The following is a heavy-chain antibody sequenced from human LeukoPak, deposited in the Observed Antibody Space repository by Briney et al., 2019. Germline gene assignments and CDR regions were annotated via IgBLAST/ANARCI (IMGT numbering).Heavy chain of an antibody. J-gene: IGHJ4*02. CDR1: GGSISGSSYY. CDR2: IYYSGST. V-gene: IGHV4-39*07. Sequence: SETLSLTCTVSGGSISGSSYYWGWIRQPPGKGLEWIGSIYYSGSTYYNPSLKSRVTISVDTSKNQFSLKLSSVTAADTAVYYCAMSSGYDYVRTYYFDYWGQGTLVTVSS. CDR3: AMSSGYDYVRTYYFDY. D-gene: IGHD5-12*01.